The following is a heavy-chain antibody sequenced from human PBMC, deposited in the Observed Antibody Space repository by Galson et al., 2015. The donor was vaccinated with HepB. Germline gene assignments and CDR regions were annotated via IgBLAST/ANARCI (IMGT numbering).Heavy chain of an antibody. CDR2: KSGSGNST. D-gene: IGHD6-19*01. J-gene: IGHJ5*02. Sequence: SLRLSCAASGFTFSNYAMGWVRQTPDKGLQWVAVKSGSGNSTYHADSVKGRFTISRDNSKNRVYLEMNSLRVDDTALYHCVKGAGGSWGQGNLVTVSS. CDR3: VKGAGGS. CDR1: GFTFSNYA. V-gene: IGHV3-23*01.